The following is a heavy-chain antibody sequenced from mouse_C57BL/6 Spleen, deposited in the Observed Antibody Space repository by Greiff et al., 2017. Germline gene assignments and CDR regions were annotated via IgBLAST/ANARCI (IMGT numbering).Heavy chain of an antibody. CDR3: ARRGLGEGYFDY. V-gene: IGHV1-69*01. J-gene: IGHJ2*01. CDR1: GYTFTSYW. CDR2: IDPSDSYT. D-gene: IGHD4-1*01. Sequence: VQLQQSGAELVMPGASVKLSCKASGYTFTSYWMHWVKQRPGQGLEWIGEIDPSDSYTNYNQKFKGKSTLTVDKSSSTAYMQLSSLTSEDSAVYYCARRGLGEGYFDYWGQGTTLTVSS.